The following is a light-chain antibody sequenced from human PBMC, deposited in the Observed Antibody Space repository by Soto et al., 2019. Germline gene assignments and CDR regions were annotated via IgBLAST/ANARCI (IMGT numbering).Light chain of an antibody. Sequence: EMVLTQSPGTLSLSPGERATLSCRAIQSVSSSYLAWYQQKPGQAPRLLIYGASSRATGIPDRFSGSGSGTDFTLTISRMEPEDFAVFYCQQYGSSRVTFGQGTKVDIK. J-gene: IGKJ2*01. CDR3: QQYGSSRVT. CDR2: GAS. CDR1: QSVSSSY. V-gene: IGKV3-20*01.